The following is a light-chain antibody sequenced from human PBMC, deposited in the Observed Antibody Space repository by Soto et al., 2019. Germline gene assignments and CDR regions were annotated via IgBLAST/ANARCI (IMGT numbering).Light chain of an antibody. Sequence: QSVLTQPPSVSGAPGQRVTISCTGSTSNIGSNYDVNWYQQLPGAAPKLLIYGNNQRPSGVPDRFSGSKSGTSASLVISGLQSEDEASYFCAAWDDSLNGWIFGGGNKVTVL. CDR2: GNN. CDR3: AAWDDSLNGWI. V-gene: IGLV1-44*01. CDR1: TSNIGSNYD. J-gene: IGLJ2*01.